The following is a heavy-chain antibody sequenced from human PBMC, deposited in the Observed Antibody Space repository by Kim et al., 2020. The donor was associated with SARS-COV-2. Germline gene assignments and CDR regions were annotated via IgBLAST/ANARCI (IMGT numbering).Heavy chain of an antibody. CDR3: ARDAPLGEAYSSWYYYNPRREGMDV. D-gene: IGHD6-13*01. CDR2: TYYRSKWYN. Sequence: SQTLSLTCAISGDSVSSNSAAWNWIRQSPSRGLEWLGRTYYRSKWYNDYAVSVKSRITINPDTYKNQFSLQLNSVTPEDTAVYYCARDAPLGEAYSSWYYYNPRREGMDVWGQGTTVTVSS. CDR1: GDSVSSNSAA. V-gene: IGHV6-1*01. J-gene: IGHJ6*02.